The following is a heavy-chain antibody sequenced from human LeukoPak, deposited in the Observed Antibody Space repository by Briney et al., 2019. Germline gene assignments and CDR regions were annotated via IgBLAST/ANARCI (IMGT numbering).Heavy chain of an antibody. V-gene: IGHV4-4*02. CDR2: FFLSGGP. Sequence: SGTLSLTCDVSGDFIRSSKWWSWVRQPPGKGLEWIGQFFLSGGPNYRPSLRSRVTISVDGSKSQFSLKMASVTAADTAIYYCVRNGRYCLDYWGQGTLVTVSS. CDR3: VRNGRYCLDY. D-gene: IGHD1-14*01. J-gene: IGHJ4*02. CDR1: GDFIRSSKW.